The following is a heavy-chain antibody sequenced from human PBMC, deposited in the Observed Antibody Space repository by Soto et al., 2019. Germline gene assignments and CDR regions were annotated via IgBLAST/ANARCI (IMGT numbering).Heavy chain of an antibody. D-gene: IGHD6-13*01. V-gene: IGHV4-34*01. CDR2: INHSGST. Sequence: PSETLSLTCAVYGGSFSGYYWSWIRQPPGKGLEWIGEINHSGSTNYNPSLKSRVTISVDTSKNQFSLKLSSVTAADTAVYYCSRLGSSWNNLYYFDYGGQGTLVTVSS. J-gene: IGHJ4*02. CDR3: SRLGSSWNNLYYFDY. CDR1: GGSFSGYY.